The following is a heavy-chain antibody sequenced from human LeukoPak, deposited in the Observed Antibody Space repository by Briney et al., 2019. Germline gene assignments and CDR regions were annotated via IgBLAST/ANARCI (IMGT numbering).Heavy chain of an antibody. CDR3: ARDAVRLLWFGGREMNDY. Sequence: ASVKVSCKASGYTFTSYGISWVRQAPGQGLEWMGWISAYNGNTNYAQKLQGRVTMTTDTSTSTAYMELRSLRSDDTAVYYCARDAVRLLWFGGREMNDYWGQGTLVTVSS. V-gene: IGHV1-18*01. CDR1: GYTFTSYG. D-gene: IGHD3-10*01. J-gene: IGHJ4*02. CDR2: ISAYNGNT.